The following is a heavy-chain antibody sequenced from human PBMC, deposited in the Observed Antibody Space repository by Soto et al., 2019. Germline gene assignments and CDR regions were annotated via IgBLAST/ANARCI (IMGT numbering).Heavy chain of an antibody. V-gene: IGHV4-59*01. Sequence: SETLSLTCTVSGGSISSYYWSWIRQPPGKGLEWIGYIYYSGSTNYNPSLKSRVTISVDTSKNQFSLKLSSVTAADTAVYYCARAEYYDFWSGYSTRYYFHYWGQGTLVTVSS. CDR2: IYYSGST. CDR1: GGSISSYY. CDR3: ARAEYYDFWSGYSTRYYFHY. J-gene: IGHJ4*02. D-gene: IGHD3-3*01.